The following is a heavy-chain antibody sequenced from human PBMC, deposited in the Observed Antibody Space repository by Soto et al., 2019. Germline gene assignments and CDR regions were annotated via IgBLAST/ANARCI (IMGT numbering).Heavy chain of an antibody. CDR3: VMVDNYVTPTPQDV. V-gene: IGHV1-18*01. J-gene: IGHJ6*02. D-gene: IGHD3-16*01. Sequence: QVQLVQSGDEVKKPGASVKVSCKASGYIFVNYGIAWVRQAPGQGLEWMDWISPYTGNTHSATKVQGRLTMTTDTSTSTAYMDLGSLTSDDTAVYYCVMVDNYVTPTPQDVWGQGTTVTVSS. CDR2: ISPYTGNT. CDR1: GYIFVNYG.